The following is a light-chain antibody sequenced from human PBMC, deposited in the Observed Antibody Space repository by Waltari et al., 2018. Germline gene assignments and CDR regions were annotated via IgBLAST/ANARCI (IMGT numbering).Light chain of an antibody. CDR3: SMYMGSGVWV. Sequence: QTVVTQEPSLSVSPGGTVTLTCALSSCSVSSTSSPTWYQPTPGQPPRTLVYKGISRSSGVPDRFSGSILGNTAALTITGAQADDESDYYCSMYMGSGVWVFGGGTKLTVL. V-gene: IGLV8-61*01. J-gene: IGLJ3*02. CDR1: SCSVSSTSS. CDR2: KGI.